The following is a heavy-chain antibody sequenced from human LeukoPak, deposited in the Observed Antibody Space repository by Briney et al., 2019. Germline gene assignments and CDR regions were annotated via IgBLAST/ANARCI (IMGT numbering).Heavy chain of an antibody. Sequence: SVKVSCKASGGTFSSYAISWVRQAPGQGLEWMGGIIPIFGTANYAQKFQGRVTITTDESTSTAYMELSSLRSEDTAVYYCARATGDCSSTSCRNNWFNPWGQGTLVTVSS. CDR1: GGTFSSYA. D-gene: IGHD2-2*01. J-gene: IGHJ5*02. CDR2: IIPIFGTA. CDR3: ARATGDCSSTSCRNNWFNP. V-gene: IGHV1-69*05.